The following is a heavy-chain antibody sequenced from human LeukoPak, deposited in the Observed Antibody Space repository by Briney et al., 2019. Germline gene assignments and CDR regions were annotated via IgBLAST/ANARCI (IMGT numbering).Heavy chain of an antibody. CDR2: IYTSGST. CDR3: ARRATTVTTYFDY. Sequence: SETLSLTCTVSGGSISSGSYYWSWIRQPAGKGLEWIGRIYTSGSTYYNPSLESRVTISVDTSKNQFSLKLSSVTAADTAVYYCARRATTVTTYFDYWGQGTLVTVSS. V-gene: IGHV4-61*02. D-gene: IGHD4-17*01. J-gene: IGHJ4*02. CDR1: GGSISSGSYY.